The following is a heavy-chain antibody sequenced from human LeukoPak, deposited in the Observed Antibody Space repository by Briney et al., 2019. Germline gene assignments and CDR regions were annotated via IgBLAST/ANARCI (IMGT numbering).Heavy chain of an antibody. CDR2: IYPGDSDT. CDR3: ARQGYDILTGYYNQLDY. CDR1: GYSFSSYW. Sequence: GESLKISCKGSGYSFSSYWIGWVRQIPGKGLEWMGIIYPGDSDTRYSPSFQGQVTISADKSISTAYLQWSSLKASDTAMYYCARQGYDILTGYYNQLDYWGQGTLVTVSS. V-gene: IGHV5-51*01. D-gene: IGHD3-9*01. J-gene: IGHJ4*02.